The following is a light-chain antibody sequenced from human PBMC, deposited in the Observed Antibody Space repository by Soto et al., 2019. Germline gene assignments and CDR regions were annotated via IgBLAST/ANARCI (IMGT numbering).Light chain of an antibody. CDR1: LSIATN. J-gene: IGKJ3*01. V-gene: IGKV3D-15*01. CDR2: GAS. CDR3: QQYNSWPPLFT. Sequence: EIVMTQSPAILSLSPGETATLSCRASLSIATNLAWYQQRPGQAPRLLIYGASTRATDVPARFSGSVSGTEFILSITRLQSEDFAVYYCQQYNSWPPLFTFGPGTTLDL.